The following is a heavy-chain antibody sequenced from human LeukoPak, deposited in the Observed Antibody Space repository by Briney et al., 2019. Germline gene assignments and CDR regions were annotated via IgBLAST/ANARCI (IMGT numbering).Heavy chain of an antibody. Sequence: PGGSLRLSCSASGFTFSRYAMHWVRQAPGKGLEYVPAISSNGGSTYYGDSVKGRFTISRDNSKNTLYLQMSSLRAEDTAVYYCVKARGIQLWLPGDYWGQGTLVTVSS. J-gene: IGHJ4*02. CDR3: VKARGIQLWLPGDY. D-gene: IGHD5-18*01. CDR1: GFTFSRYA. V-gene: IGHV3-64D*09. CDR2: ISSNGGST.